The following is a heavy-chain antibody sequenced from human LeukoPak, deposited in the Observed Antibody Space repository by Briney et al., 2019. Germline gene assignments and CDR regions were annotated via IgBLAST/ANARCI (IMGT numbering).Heavy chain of an antibody. CDR2: ISGSGGST. CDR3: AKDLLRFLEWLEWLGY. CDR1: GFTFSSYA. D-gene: IGHD3-3*01. J-gene: IGHJ4*02. Sequence: GGSLRLSCAASGFTFSSYAMSWVRQAPGKGLEWVSAISGSGGSTYYADSVKGRFTISRDNSKNTLYLQMNSLRAEDTAVYYCAKDLLRFLEWLEWLGYWGQGTLVTVSS. V-gene: IGHV3-23*01.